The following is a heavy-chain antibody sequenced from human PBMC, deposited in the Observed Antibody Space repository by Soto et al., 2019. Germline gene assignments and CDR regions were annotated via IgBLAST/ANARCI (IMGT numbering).Heavy chain of an antibody. CDR3: AKEPVGPDWYFDL. J-gene: IGHJ2*01. CDR2: ISGSGIST. CDR1: GFTFRSYA. Sequence: DVQLLESGGGLVQPGGSLRLSFAASGFTFRSYAMSWVRQAPGKGLEWVSGISGSGISTHYADSVKGRFTVSRDNSKTTLYLQMNSLRAEDTAVYNCAKEPVGPDWYFDLWGRGTLVTVSS. V-gene: IGHV3-23*01.